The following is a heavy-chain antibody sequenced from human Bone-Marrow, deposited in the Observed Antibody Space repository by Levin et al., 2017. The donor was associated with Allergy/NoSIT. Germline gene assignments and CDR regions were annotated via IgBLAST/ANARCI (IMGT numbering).Heavy chain of an antibody. CDR3: ASPVPREQYYDILTGYYKGDAFDI. V-gene: IGHV7-4-1*02. CDR2: INTNTGNP. D-gene: IGHD3-9*01. J-gene: IGHJ3*02. CDR1: GYTFTSYA. Sequence: GASVKVSCKASGYTFTSYAMNWVRQAPGQGLEWMGWINTNTGNPTYAQGFTGRFVFSLDTSVSTAYLQISSLKAEDTAVYYCASPVPREQYYDILTGYYKGDAFDIWGQGTMVTVSS.